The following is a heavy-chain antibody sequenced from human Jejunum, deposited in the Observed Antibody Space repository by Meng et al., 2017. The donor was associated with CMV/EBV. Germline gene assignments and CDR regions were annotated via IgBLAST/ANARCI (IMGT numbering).Heavy chain of an antibody. Sequence: IVSSYSATWHWIRPSPSRGLEWLGRTYYRSKYWYNDNAISLGRRITMSGDAAKNQFSLQLNSVTPEATAVYYCARGDRNGHYLDYWGQGALVTVSS. J-gene: IGHJ4*02. CDR3: ARGDRNGHYLDY. CDR1: IVSSYSAT. V-gene: IGHV6-1*01. D-gene: IGHD3-22*01. CDR2: TYYRSKYWYN.